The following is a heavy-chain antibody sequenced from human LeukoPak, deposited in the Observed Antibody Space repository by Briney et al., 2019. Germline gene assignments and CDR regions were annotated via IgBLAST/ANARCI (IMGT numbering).Heavy chain of an antibody. CDR1: GGSISSSSYY. J-gene: IGHJ4*02. Sequence: PSETLSLTCTVPGGSISSSSYYWGWIRQPPGKGLEWIGTIYYSGTTYYNPSLKSRVTISVDTSKNQFSLRLRSVTASDTAVYYCARRLATIPFDYWGQGTLVTVSS. CDR2: IYYSGTT. D-gene: IGHD5-24*01. CDR3: ARRLATIPFDY. V-gene: IGHV4-39*01.